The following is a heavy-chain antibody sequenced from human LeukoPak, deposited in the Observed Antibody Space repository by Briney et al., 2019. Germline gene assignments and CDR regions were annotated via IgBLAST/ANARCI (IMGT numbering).Heavy chain of an antibody. CDR3: ARGGDYGLYFDY. J-gene: IGHJ4*02. CDR1: GFTFSSYN. V-gene: IGHV3-66*01. Sequence: GGSLRLSCAASGFTFSSYNVNWVRQAPGKGLEWVSVIYSGGSTYYADSVKGRFTISRDNSKNTLYLQMNSLRAEDTAVYYCARGGDYGLYFDYWGQGTLVTVSS. D-gene: IGHD4-17*01. CDR2: IYSGGST.